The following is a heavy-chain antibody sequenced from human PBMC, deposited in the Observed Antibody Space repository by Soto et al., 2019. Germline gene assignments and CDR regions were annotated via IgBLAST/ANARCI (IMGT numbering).Heavy chain of an antibody. CDR3: AKDRLAGNFDY. V-gene: IGHV3-23*01. J-gene: IGHJ4*02. CDR2: ISNTGGGT. Sequence: EVQLLDSGGGLVQPGGSLGLSCAASGFTFNNYAMNWVRQAPGMGLEWVATISNTGGGTYYADSVKGRVTISRDNSKNTLYLQMSSLRVEDTAVYYCAKDRLAGNFDYWGQGAQVTVSS. CDR1: GFTFNNYA.